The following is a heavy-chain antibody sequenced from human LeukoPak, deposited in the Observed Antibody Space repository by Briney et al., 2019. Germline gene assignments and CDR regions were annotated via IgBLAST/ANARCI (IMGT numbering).Heavy chain of an antibody. D-gene: IGHD6-6*01. Sequence: ASVNVSCKASGGTFSSYAISWVRQAPGQGLEWMGGIIPIFGTANYAQKFQGRVTITTDESTSTAYMELSSLRSEDTAVYYCARVPVDSSSVRGNWFDPWAREPWSPSPQ. J-gene: IGHJ5*02. CDR2: IIPIFGTA. CDR3: ARVPVDSSSVRGNWFDP. CDR1: GGTFSSYA. V-gene: IGHV1-69*05.